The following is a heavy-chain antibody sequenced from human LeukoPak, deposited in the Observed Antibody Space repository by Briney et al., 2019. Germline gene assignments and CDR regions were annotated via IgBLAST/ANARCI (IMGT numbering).Heavy chain of an antibody. CDR2: LKQDGSEK. CDR3: ARELPYYYYMDV. Sequence: GGSLRLSCAASGFTFSTYWMSWVRQAPGKELEWVANLKQDGSEKYYVDSVKGRFTISRDNAKNSLYLQLNSLRAEDTAVYYCARELPYYYYMDVWGKGTTVTVS. V-gene: IGHV3-7*01. J-gene: IGHJ6*03. CDR1: GFTFSTYW.